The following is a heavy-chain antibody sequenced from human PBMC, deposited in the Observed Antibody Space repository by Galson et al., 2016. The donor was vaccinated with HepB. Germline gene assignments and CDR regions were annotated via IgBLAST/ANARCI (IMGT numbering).Heavy chain of an antibody. CDR1: GFTFSDYA. D-gene: IGHD1/OR15-1a*01. CDR2: VSRIGT. V-gene: IGHV3-23*01. Sequence: SLRLSCAASGFTFSDYAMTWVRQAPGKGLEWVSSVSRIGTSYADSVRGRFTISRDNSKSTVFLQMNSLGADDTAVYYCAKDRMGQHADHLDYWGQGTLVTVSS. J-gene: IGHJ4*02. CDR3: AKDRMGQHADHLDY.